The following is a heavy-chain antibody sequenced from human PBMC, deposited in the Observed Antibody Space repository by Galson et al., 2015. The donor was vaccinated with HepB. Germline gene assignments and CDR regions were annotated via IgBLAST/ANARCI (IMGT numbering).Heavy chain of an antibody. CDR3: AHRRASGVTVFDY. J-gene: IGHJ4*02. CDR1: GFSLTDTGAG. D-gene: IGHD3-16*02. V-gene: IGHV2-5*02. CDR2: LYWDADK. Sequence: PALVKPTQTLTLTCTFSGFSLTDTGAGAAWIRQPPGKAPARLALLYWDADKRYSPSLKNRFTITKDTSKNQVVLTMTNVDPVDTGTYYCAHRRASGVTVFDYWGQGILVTVSS.